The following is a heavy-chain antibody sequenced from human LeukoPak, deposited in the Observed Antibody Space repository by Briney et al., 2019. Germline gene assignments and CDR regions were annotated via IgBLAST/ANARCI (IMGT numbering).Heavy chain of an antibody. CDR2: IIPIFGTA. Sequence: SVQVSCKASGYTFTSYDINWVRQDPGQGLEWMGGIIPIFGTANYAQKFQGRVTITADESTSTAYMELSSLRSEDTAVYYCASASHIAMLRGANDYWGQGTLVTVSS. D-gene: IGHD3-10*01. J-gene: IGHJ4*02. CDR3: ASASHIAMLRGANDY. CDR1: GYTFTSYD. V-gene: IGHV1-69*13.